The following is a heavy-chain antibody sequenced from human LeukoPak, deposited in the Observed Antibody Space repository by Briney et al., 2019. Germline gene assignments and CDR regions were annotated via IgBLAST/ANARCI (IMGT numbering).Heavy chain of an antibody. CDR2: INHSGST. Sequence: SETLSLTCTVSGGSISSYYWSWIRQPPGKGLEWIGYINHSGSTYYNPSLKSRVTISVDRSKNQFSLKLSSVTAADTAVYYCARDPAAGNLPQDHWGQGTLDTVPS. J-gene: IGHJ1*01. CDR3: ARDPAAGNLPQDH. CDR1: GGSISSYY. D-gene: IGHD6-13*01. V-gene: IGHV4-59*12.